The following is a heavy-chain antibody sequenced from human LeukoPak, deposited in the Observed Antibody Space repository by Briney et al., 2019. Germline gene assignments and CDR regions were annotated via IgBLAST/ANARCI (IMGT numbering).Heavy chain of an antibody. CDR3: ARDYLVGAPLDS. D-gene: IGHD1-26*01. Sequence: SETLSLTCAVSGVSITNYYWAWIRQPAGKGLEWIGRMYISGSTNYNPSLKSRVSISIDKAKNQFSLKLRSVTAADTAIYYCARDYLVGAPLDSWGQGTLVTVSS. CDR1: GVSITNYY. J-gene: IGHJ4*02. V-gene: IGHV4-4*07. CDR2: MYISGST.